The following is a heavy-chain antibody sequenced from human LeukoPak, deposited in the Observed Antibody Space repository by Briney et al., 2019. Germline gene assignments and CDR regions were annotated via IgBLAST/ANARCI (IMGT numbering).Heavy chain of an antibody. CDR1: GYTFTSYG. Sequence: ASVKVSCKASGYTFTSYGISWVRQAPGQGLEWMGWISAYNGNTNYAQKLQGRVTMTTDTSTSTACMELRSLRSDDTAVYYCARVGMVATAGYFDYWGQGTLVTVSS. J-gene: IGHJ4*02. D-gene: IGHD2-21*02. V-gene: IGHV1-18*01. CDR2: ISAYNGNT. CDR3: ARVGMVATAGYFDY.